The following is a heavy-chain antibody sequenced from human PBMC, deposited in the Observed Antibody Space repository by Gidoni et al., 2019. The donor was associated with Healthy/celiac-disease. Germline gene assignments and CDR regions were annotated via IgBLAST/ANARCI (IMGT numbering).Heavy chain of an antibody. V-gene: IGHV3-15*01. CDR3: TTEGNYYDSSGYYYGAWGY. CDR2: IKSKTDGGTT. D-gene: IGHD3-22*01. J-gene: IGHJ4*02. Sequence: EVQLVESGGGLVKPGGSLRLSCAASGFTFSNAWMSWVRQAPGKGLEWVGRIKSKTDGGTTDYAAPVKGRFTISRDDSKNTLYLQMNSLKTEDTAVYYCTTEGNYYDSSGYYYGAWGYWGQGTLVTVSS. CDR1: GFTFSNAW.